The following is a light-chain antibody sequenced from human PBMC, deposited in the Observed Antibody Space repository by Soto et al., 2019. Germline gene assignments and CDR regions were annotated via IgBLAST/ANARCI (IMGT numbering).Light chain of an antibody. J-gene: IGKJ5*01. CDR3: QQSYSTPRIT. CDR1: QSISSY. CDR2: AAS. V-gene: IGKV1-39*01. Sequence: DIQLTHSPSSLSASVGNRVTITCPASQSISSYLNWYQQKPGKAPKLLIYAASSLQSGVPSRFSGSGSGTDFTLTISSLQPEDFATYYCQQSYSTPRITFGQGTRLEIK.